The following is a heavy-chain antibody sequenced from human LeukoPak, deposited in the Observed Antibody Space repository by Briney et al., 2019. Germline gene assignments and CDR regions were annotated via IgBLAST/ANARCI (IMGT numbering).Heavy chain of an antibody. J-gene: IGHJ5*02. Sequence: GGSLRLSCAASGFTFNTYNMNWVRQAPGKGLEWVSSISSSSSYIYYADSVKGRFTISRDNAKNSLYLQMNSLRAEDTAVYYCAKDSRLEFDPWGQGTLVTVSS. V-gene: IGHV3-21*01. CDR3: AKDSRLEFDP. CDR1: GFTFNTYN. CDR2: ISSSSSYI. D-gene: IGHD6-25*01.